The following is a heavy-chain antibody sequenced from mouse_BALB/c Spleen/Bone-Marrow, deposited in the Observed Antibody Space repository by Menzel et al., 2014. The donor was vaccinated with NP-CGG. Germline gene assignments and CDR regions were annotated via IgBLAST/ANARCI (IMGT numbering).Heavy chain of an antibody. Sequence: EVQLQQSGPDLVKPSQSLSLSCTVTGYSITSGYGWHWVRQLPGNKLEWVGYIHYSSNTDYNPSLKSRISITRDTSKNQFFLQLNSAATEDTTTYYGVRESPVGADLDYWGQGTTLTVSS. CDR3: VRESPVGADLDY. D-gene: IGHD1-1*01. V-gene: IGHV3-1*02. CDR1: GYSITSGYG. J-gene: IGHJ2*01. CDR2: IHYSSNT.